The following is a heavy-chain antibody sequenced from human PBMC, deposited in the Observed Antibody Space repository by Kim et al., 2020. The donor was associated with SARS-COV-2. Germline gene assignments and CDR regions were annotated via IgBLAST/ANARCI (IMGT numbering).Heavy chain of an antibody. D-gene: IGHD4-17*01. Sequence: SETLSLTCAVYGGSFSGYYWSWIRQPPGKGLEWIGEINHSGSTNYNPSLKSLVTISVDTSKNQFSLKLSSVTAADTAVYYCARGRMTTVVTHYYYYGMDVWGQGTTVTVSS. CDR2: INHSGST. J-gene: IGHJ6*02. CDR1: GGSFSGYY. CDR3: ARGRMTTVVTHYYYYGMDV. V-gene: IGHV4-34*01.